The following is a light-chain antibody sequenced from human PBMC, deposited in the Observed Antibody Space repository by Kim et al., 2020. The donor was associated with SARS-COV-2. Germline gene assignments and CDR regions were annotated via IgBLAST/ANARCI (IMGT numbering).Light chain of an antibody. Sequence: LSASIGDRVTITCRASQSISSWLAWYQQKPGKAPKLLIYKTSNLESGVPSRFSGSGSGTEFTLAISSLRPDDFATYYCQQYNNYFTFGQGTKLEIK. J-gene: IGKJ2*01. V-gene: IGKV1-5*03. CDR3: QQYNNYFT. CDR1: QSISSW. CDR2: KTS.